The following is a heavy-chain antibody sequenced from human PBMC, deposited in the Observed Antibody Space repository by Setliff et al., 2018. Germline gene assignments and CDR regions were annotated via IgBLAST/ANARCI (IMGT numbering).Heavy chain of an antibody. CDR2: INKDGSET. D-gene: IGHD1-26*01. J-gene: IGHJ4*02. CDR3: ARDRGGASTRDH. V-gene: IGHV3-7*03. CDR1: GLIFSNNW. Sequence: GGSLRLSCVASGLIFSNNWMSWVRQAPGKGLEWVTNINKDGSETYYVDSVKGRFTVSRDNPKNSLYLQMSSLRAEDTAIYYCARDRGGASTRDHWGQETLVTVSS.